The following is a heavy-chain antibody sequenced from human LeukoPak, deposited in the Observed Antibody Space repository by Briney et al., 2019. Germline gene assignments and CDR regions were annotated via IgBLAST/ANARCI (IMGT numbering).Heavy chain of an antibody. D-gene: IGHD6-19*01. CDR3: ARTGRAVADVLDAFDI. CDR1: GGSISSYY. CDR2: IHYSGNT. J-gene: IGHJ3*02. Sequence: SETLSLTCTVSGGSISSYYWSWIRQPPGKGLEWIGYIHYSGNTNYNPSLKSRVTMSRDTSKSQFSLKLSSVTAADTAVYFCARTGRAVADVLDAFDIWGQGTMVTVSS. V-gene: IGHV4-59*01.